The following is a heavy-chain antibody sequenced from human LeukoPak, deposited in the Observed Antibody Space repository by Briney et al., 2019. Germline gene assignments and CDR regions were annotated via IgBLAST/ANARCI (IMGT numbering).Heavy chain of an antibody. CDR2: ISSSGGST. D-gene: IGHD6-6*01. J-gene: IGHJ4*02. V-gene: IGHV3-23*01. Sequence: GGSLRLSCAASGFTFSRYAMSWVRQAPGKGLEWVSFISSSGGSTHYADSVKGRFTISRDNSKNTLYLQMNSLRAEDTAVYYCAKDLAGSSSSRDSDGGNWGQGTLVTVSS. CDR3: AKDLAGSSSSRDSDGGN. CDR1: GFTFSRYA.